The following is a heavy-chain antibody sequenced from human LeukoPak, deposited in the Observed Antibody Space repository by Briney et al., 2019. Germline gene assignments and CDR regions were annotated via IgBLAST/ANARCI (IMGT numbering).Heavy chain of an antibody. J-gene: IGHJ4*02. D-gene: IGHD3-16*01. CDR2: INHSGST. CDR1: GGSFSGYY. Sequence: SETLSLTCAVYGGSFSGYYWSWIRQPPGKGLEWIGGINHSGSTNYNPSLKSRVTISVDTSKSQFSLKLSSVTAADTAVYYCARGGLMITFGGVLDYWGQGTLVTVSS. CDR3: ARGGLMITFGGVLDY. V-gene: IGHV4-34*01.